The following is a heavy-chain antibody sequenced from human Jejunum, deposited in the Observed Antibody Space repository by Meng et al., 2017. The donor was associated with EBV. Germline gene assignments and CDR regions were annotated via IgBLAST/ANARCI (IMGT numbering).Heavy chain of an antibody. CDR3: AKSNDYSLNS. Sequence: QVQPQRSGPGLVKPSVTPALTCAVPGDSTSSSHWWSWVRQPPGKGLEWIGEMHPGGSTNYNPSLKSRVTISVDNSKNQFSLKLTSVTAADTAVYYCAKSNDYSLNSWGQGTLVTVSS. CDR2: MHPGGST. V-gene: IGHV4-4*02. J-gene: IGHJ4*02. CDR1: GDSTSSSHW. D-gene: IGHD4-11*01.